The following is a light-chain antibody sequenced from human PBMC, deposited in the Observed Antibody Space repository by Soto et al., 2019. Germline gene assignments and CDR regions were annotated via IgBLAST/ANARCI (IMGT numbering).Light chain of an antibody. Sequence: DIQMTQSPSSLSASVGDSVTITCRASQSISTYLNWYQQKPGKAPKLLIYAASSLQSGVPSRFSGSGFGTVFTLTISSLQPEDFATYYCQQSYSTPYTFGQGTKLEIK. V-gene: IGKV1-39*01. CDR3: QQSYSTPYT. CDR2: AAS. CDR1: QSISTY. J-gene: IGKJ2*01.